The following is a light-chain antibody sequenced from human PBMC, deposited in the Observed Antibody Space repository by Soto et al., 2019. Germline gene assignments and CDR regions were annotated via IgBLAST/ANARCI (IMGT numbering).Light chain of an antibody. CDR3: AAWDASLSAGV. J-gene: IGLJ1*01. V-gene: IGLV1-47*02. CDR1: SSNIGSDY. Sequence: QSVLTQPPSVSAAPGQTVTISCSGSSSNIGSDYVSWYQHLPRTAPKLLIYYNNQRPSGVPDRFAGSRSGTSASLAIVGLRSEDEAVYYCAAWDASLSAGVFGNGTKLTVL. CDR2: YNN.